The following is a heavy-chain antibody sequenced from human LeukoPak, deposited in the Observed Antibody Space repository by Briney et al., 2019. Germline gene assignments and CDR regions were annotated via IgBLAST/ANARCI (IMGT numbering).Heavy chain of an antibody. J-gene: IGHJ4*02. CDR2: ISSSGSTI. CDR1: GFTFSSYE. V-gene: IGHV3-48*03. CDR3: AKSNIAFTGATYFDY. D-gene: IGHD1-26*01. Sequence: GSLRLSCAASGFTFSSYEMNWVRQAPGKGLEWVSYISSSGSTIYYADSVKGRFTISRDNAKNTLYLQMNSLRAEDTAVYYCAKSNIAFTGATYFDYWGQGTLVTVSS.